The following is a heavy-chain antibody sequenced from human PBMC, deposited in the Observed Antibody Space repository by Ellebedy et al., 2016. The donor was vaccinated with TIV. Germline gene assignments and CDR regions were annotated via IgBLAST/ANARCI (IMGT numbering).Heavy chain of an antibody. D-gene: IGHD6-6*01. V-gene: IGHV3-48*02. CDR1: GFSISSYT. CDR3: ARDGVSSSSKMVY. J-gene: IGHJ4*02. Sequence: GESLKISCAASGFSISSYTIHWVRQAPRKGLEWVSSISSNTGNIYYADSVRGRFTISRDTAKKSLYLQMYSLRDEDTAVYFCARDGVSSSSKMVYWGQGTLVTVSS. CDR2: ISSNTGNI.